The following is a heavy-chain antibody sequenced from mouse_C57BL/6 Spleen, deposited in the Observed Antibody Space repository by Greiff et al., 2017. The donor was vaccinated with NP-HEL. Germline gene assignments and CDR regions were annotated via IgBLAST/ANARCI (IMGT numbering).Heavy chain of an antibody. CDR3: AKCLYYGYDNYAMDY. V-gene: IGHV5-17*01. CDR1: GFTFSDYG. D-gene: IGHD2-2*01. J-gene: IGHJ4*01. Sequence: EVQGVESGGGLVKPGGSLKLSCAASGFTFSDYGMHWVRQAPEKGLEWVAYISSGSSTIYYADTVKGRFTISRDNAKNTLFLKMTSLRSEDTAMYYCAKCLYYGYDNYAMDYWGQGTSVTVSS. CDR2: ISSGSSTI.